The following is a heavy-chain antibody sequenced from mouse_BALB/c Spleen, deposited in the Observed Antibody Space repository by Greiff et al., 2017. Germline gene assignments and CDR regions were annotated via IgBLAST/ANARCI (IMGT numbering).Heavy chain of an antibody. D-gene: IGHD1-2*01. Sequence: EVKLVESGGGLVQPGGSLKLSCAASGFTFSSYTLSWVRQTPEKRLEWVAYISNGGGSTYYPDTVKGRFTISRDNAKNTLYLQMSSLKSEDTAMYYCARHFYYGRMDYGGEGTSVTVAS. CDR1: GFTFSSYT. CDR3: ARHFYYGRMDY. CDR2: ISNGGGST. J-gene: IGHJ4*01. V-gene: IGHV5-12-2*01.